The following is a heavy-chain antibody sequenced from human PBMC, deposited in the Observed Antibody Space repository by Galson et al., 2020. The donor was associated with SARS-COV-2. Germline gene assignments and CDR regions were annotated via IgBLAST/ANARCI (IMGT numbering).Heavy chain of an antibody. V-gene: IGHV3-49*03. Sequence: GGSLRLSCTGSGFNLGDHAMSWFRQAPGKGLEWVGLTRSKAYGGATEYAASVQGRFIISRDDSSLIAYLQMNSLKTEDTAVYYCSRGYYKYLGGTTPDAFDVWGLGTMVTVSS. CDR1: GFNLGDHA. CDR3: SRGYYKYLGGTTPDAFDV. CDR2: TRSKAYGGAT. J-gene: IGHJ3*01. D-gene: IGHD1-7*01.